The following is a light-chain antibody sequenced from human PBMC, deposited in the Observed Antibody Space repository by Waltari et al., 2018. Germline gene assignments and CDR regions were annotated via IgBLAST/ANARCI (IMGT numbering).Light chain of an antibody. Sequence: EIVLTQSPATLSLSPGERATLSCRASQSVSSYLAWYRQKPGQAPRLLIYDASNRATGTPARFGGSGSGTDFTLTISSLEPEDFAVYYCQHRSNWPLFTFGPGTKVDFK. CDR2: DAS. J-gene: IGKJ3*01. V-gene: IGKV3-11*01. CDR1: QSVSSY. CDR3: QHRSNWPLFT.